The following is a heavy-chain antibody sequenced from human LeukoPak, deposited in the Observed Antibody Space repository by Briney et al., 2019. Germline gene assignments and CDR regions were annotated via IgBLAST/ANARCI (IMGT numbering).Heavy chain of an antibody. CDR2: IYTSGST. CDR3: ARHQSGSGSYHFDY. Sequence: SETLSHTCTVSGGSISSYYWSWIRQPAGKGLEWIGRIYTSGSTNYNPSLKSRVTMSVDTSKNQFSLKLSSVTAADTAVYYCARHQSGSGSYHFDYWGQGTLVTVSS. V-gene: IGHV4-4*07. D-gene: IGHD3-10*01. J-gene: IGHJ4*02. CDR1: GGSISSYY.